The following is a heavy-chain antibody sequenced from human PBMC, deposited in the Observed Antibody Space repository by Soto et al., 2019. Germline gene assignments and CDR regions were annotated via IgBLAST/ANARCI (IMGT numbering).Heavy chain of an antibody. J-gene: IGHJ4*02. Sequence: ASVKVSCKASGYTFTSYGISWVRQAPGQGLEWMGWISAYNGNTNYAQKLQGRVTMTTDTSTSTAYMELRSLRSDDTAVYYCAVGVLEQWLVGSLDYWGQGTLVTVS. CDR3: AVGVLEQWLVGSLDY. CDR2: ISAYNGNT. CDR1: GYTFTSYG. V-gene: IGHV1-18*01. D-gene: IGHD6-19*01.